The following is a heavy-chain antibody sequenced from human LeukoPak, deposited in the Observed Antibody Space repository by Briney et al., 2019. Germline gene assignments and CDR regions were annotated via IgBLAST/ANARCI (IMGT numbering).Heavy chain of an antibody. V-gene: IGHV3-33*08. CDR1: GFPFSSYG. CDR2: ISSDGSNK. J-gene: IGHJ4*02. D-gene: IGHD1-26*01. Sequence: GGSLRLSCAASGFPFSSYGLHWVRQAPGKGLEWVADISSDGSNKYYADSVKGRFTISRDNSKSTLYLQMNGLRAEDTAVYYCARASGSYDYWGQGTLVTVSS. CDR3: ARASGSYDY.